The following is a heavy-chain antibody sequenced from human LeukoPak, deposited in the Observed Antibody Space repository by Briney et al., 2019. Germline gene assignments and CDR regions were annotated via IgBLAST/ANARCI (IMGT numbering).Heavy chain of an antibody. CDR2: ISSDGRNA. CDR1: GFAFSSSP. Sequence: GGSLRLSCSASGFAFSSSPMHWVRQAPGKTLEYVSAISSDGRNAYYADSVKGRFTMSRDNSKNTLSLQMSSLRPEDTAVYYCVPHINYSYQYWGRGAQVTVS. J-gene: IGHJ4*02. D-gene: IGHD5-18*01. CDR3: VPHINYSYQY. V-gene: IGHV3-64D*06.